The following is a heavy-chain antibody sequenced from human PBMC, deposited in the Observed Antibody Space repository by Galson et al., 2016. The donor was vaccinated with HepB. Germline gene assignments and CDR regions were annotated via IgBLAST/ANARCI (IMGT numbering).Heavy chain of an antibody. J-gene: IGHJ6*02. D-gene: IGHD4-17*01. V-gene: IGHV3-48*02. CDR3: AREQNDSGDYEFYYGLDV. CDR2: ISTSSRTI. Sequence: SLRLSCAASGFTFSSYAMAWVRQAPGKGLEWVSYISTSSRTIYYADSVKGRFTISRDNAKNSLYLQMNSLRDEDTAVYYCAREQNDSGDYEFYYGLDVWGQGTTVTVSS. CDR1: GFTFSSYA.